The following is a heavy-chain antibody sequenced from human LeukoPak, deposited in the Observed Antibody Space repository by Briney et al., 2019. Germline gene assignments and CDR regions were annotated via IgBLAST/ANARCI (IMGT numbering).Heavy chain of an antibody. J-gene: IGHJ4*02. CDR3: AKGDFYDSSGYPYFDY. V-gene: IGHV3-23*01. Sequence: GGSLRLSCAASGFTFSSYAMSWVRQAPGKGLEWVSAISGSGGSAYYADSVKGRFTISRDNSKNTLYLQMNSLRAEDTAVYYCAKGDFYDSSGYPYFDYWGQGTLVTASS. D-gene: IGHD3-22*01. CDR1: GFTFSSYA. CDR2: ISGSGGSA.